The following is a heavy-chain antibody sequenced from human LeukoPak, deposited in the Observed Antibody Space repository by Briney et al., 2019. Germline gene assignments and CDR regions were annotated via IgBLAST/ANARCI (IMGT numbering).Heavy chain of an antibody. Sequence: GASVKVSCKASGFTFTSYYMHWVRQAPGQGLEWMGIINPSGGSGSTSYAQKFPGRVTMTRDTSTSTVCMELSSLRSEDTAVYFCARDKSGNDCFDPWGQGTLVTVSS. D-gene: IGHD5-12*01. V-gene: IGHV1-46*01. CDR2: INPSGGSGST. CDR1: GFTFTSYY. CDR3: ARDKSGNDCFDP. J-gene: IGHJ5*02.